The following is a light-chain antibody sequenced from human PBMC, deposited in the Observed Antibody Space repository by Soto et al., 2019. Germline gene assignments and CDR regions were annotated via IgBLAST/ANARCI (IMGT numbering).Light chain of an antibody. V-gene: IGLV2-8*01. J-gene: IGLJ2*01. CDR3: SSYAGRNNLL. Sequence: QSALTQTPSASGSPGQSVTISCTGTSSDVGVYNYVSWYQQHPGKAPKLMIYEVNKRPSGVPDRCSGSKSGNTASLTVSGLQAEDEADYYCSSYAGRNNLLFGGGTQLTVL. CDR1: SSDVGVYNY. CDR2: EVN.